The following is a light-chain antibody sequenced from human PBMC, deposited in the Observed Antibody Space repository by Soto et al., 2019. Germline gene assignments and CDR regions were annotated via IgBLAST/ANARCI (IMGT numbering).Light chain of an antibody. J-gene: IGLJ1*01. CDR2: DVS. CDR1: SSDVGTYNY. V-gene: IGLV2-14*01. CDR3: SSYTSSGTEV. Sequence: QCALTQPASESGSPGQSITISCTGTSSDVGTYNYVSWYQQHPGKAPKLMIYDVSDRPLGVSNRFSGSKSGNTASLTISGLQTEDEADYYCSSYTSSGTEVFGTGTKLTVL.